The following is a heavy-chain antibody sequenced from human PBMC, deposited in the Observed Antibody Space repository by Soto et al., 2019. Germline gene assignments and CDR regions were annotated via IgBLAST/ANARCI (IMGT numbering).Heavy chain of an antibody. J-gene: IGHJ4*02. CDR1: GYTFTSYG. D-gene: IGHD1-1*01. CDR3: ARGRYGDY. V-gene: IGHV1-18*01. CDR2: ISAHNGNT. Sequence: QVHLVQSGAEVKKPGASVKVSCKGSGYTFTSYGITWVRQAPGQGLEWMGWISAHNGNTDCAQKLQGRVTVTRDTSTSTAYMELRSLRSDDTAVYYCARGRYGDYWGQGALVTVSS.